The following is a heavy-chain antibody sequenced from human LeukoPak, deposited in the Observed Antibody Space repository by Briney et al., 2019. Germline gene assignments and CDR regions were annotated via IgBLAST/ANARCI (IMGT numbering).Heavy chain of an antibody. J-gene: IGHJ4*02. Sequence: GRSLRLSCAASGFTFSSYGTHWVRQAPGKGLEWVGRIKSKTDGGTTDYAAPVKGRFTISRDDSKNTLYLQMNSLKTEDTAVYYCTTEDYYDSSGYYPDYWGQGTLVTVSS. CDR1: GFTFSSYG. CDR2: IKSKTDGGTT. CDR3: TTEDYYDSSGYYPDY. D-gene: IGHD3-22*01. V-gene: IGHV3-15*07.